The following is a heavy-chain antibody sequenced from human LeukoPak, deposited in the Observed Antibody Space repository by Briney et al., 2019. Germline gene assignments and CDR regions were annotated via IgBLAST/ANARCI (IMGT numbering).Heavy chain of an antibody. CDR2: IRNKANGGTT. D-gene: IGHD3-22*01. Sequence: GGSLRLSCTTSGFTFSDYAVSWVRQAPGKGLEWIGFIRNKANGGTTEYAASVKGRFTISRDDSKTIAYLQMSSLKTEDTAVYYCSRFYSSGWASGAFDIWGQGTMVTLSS. V-gene: IGHV3-49*04. J-gene: IGHJ3*02. CDR1: GFTFSDYA. CDR3: SRFYSSGWASGAFDI.